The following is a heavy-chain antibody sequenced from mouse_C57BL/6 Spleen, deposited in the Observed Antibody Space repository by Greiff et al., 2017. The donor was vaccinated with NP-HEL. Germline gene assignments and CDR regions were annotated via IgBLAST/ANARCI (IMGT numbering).Heavy chain of an antibody. Sequence: QVQLQQPGAELVRPGSSVKLSCKASGYTFTSYWMDWVKQRPGQGLEWIGNIYPSDSETHYNQKFKDKATLTVDKSSSTAYMQLSSLTSEDSAVYYCARSGYYYGSRWYFDVWGTGTTVTVSS. V-gene: IGHV1-61*01. CDR2: IYPSDSET. CDR3: ARSGYYYGSRWYFDV. J-gene: IGHJ1*03. D-gene: IGHD1-1*01. CDR1: GYTFTSYW.